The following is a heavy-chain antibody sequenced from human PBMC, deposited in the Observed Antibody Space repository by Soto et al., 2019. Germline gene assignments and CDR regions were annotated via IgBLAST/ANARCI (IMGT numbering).Heavy chain of an antibody. V-gene: IGHV1-2*04. Sequence: ASVKVSCKASGYTFTGYYMHWVRQAPGQGLEWMGWINPNSGGTNYAQKFQGWVTMTRDTSISTAYMELSRLRSDDTAVYYCARGNSSGYDYGADVINYYYYNCKHLSFPAPTFT. CDR3: ARGNSSGYDYGADVINYYYYNCKHL. J-gene: IGHJ6*02. CDR1: GYTFTGYY. CDR2: INPNSGGT. D-gene: IGHD5-12*01.